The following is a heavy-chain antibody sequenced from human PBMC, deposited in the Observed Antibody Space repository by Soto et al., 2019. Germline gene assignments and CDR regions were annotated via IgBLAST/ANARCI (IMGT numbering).Heavy chain of an antibody. Sequence: SETLSLTCTVSGDPVSSGSYFWTWIRQPPGKGLEWIGYIYYSGSTKYNPSLKSRITMSLDTSENLFSLKLSSVTAADTAVYYCARQGGGGSSLLGNYYNSMDVWAQATAVTGS. D-gene: IGHD2-21*01. CDR2: IYYSGST. CDR3: ARQGGGGSSLLGNYYNSMDV. J-gene: IGHJ6*02. CDR1: GDPVSSGSYF. V-gene: IGHV4-61*03.